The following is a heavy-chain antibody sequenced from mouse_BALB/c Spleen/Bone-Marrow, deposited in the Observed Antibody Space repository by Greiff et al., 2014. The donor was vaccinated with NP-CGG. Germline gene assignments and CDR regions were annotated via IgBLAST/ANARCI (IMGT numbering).Heavy chain of an antibody. Sequence: VHVKQSGGGLVKPGGSLKLSCAASGFTFSGYYMYWVRQTPEKRLEWVATISDGGSYTYYPDSVKGRFTISRDIAKNNLYLQMSSLKSEDPAMYYCARDRGVQGYAMDYWGQGTSVTVSS. J-gene: IGHJ4*01. CDR1: GFTFSGYY. V-gene: IGHV5-4*02. CDR2: ISDGGSYT. CDR3: ARDRGVQGYAMDY. D-gene: IGHD2-14*01.